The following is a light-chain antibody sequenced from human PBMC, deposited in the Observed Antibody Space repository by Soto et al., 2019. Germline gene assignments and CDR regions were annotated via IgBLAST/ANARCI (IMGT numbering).Light chain of an antibody. Sequence: DIQMTQSPSSLSASVGDRVTITCRASQGISNYLAWYQQKPGKVPKLLIYDASTLQSGVPSRFSVSGSGTDITLTISSLKPEDVATYYCQKYTSAPWTFCQGTKVEIK. V-gene: IGKV1-27*01. CDR2: DAS. CDR1: QGISNY. CDR3: QKYTSAPWT. J-gene: IGKJ1*01.